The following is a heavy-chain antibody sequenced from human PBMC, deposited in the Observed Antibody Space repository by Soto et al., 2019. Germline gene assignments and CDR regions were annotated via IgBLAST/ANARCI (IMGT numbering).Heavy chain of an antibody. Sequence: GGSLRLSCAASGFTFSSYSTNWVRQAPGKGLEWVSSISSSSSYIYYADSVKGRFTISRDNAKNSLYLQMNSLRAEDTAVYYCAREYDSSGYYYGYYYGMDVWGQGTTVTVSS. CDR1: GFTFSSYS. J-gene: IGHJ6*02. D-gene: IGHD3-22*01. V-gene: IGHV3-21*01. CDR3: AREYDSSGYYYGYYYGMDV. CDR2: ISSSSSYI.